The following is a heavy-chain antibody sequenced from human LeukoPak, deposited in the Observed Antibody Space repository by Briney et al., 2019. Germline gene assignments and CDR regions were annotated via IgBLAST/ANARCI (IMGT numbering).Heavy chain of an antibody. Sequence: GASVKVSCKASGGTFSSYAISWVRQAPGQGLEWMGGIIPIFGTANYAQKFQGRVTITADKSTSTAYMELSSLRSEDTAVYYCARGTPPHYYRDLDYWGQGHLVTVP. J-gene: IGHJ4*02. CDR1: GGTFSSYA. V-gene: IGHV1-69*06. CDR2: IIPIFGTA. CDR3: ARGTPPHYYRDLDY. D-gene: IGHD3-22*01.